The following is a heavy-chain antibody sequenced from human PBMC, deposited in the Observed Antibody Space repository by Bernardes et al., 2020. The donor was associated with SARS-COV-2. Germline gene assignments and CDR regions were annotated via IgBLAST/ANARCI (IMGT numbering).Heavy chain of an antibody. CDR2: ISSSSSTI. Sequence: GGSLSLSCAASGFTFRSYSMNWVRQAPGKGLEWVSYISSSSSTIYYADSVKGRFTISRDNAKNSLYLQMNSLRAEDTAVYYCARDCSSTSCWDDGGYFQHWGQGTLVTVSS. D-gene: IGHD2-2*01. V-gene: IGHV3-48*04. CDR1: GFTFRSYS. CDR3: ARDCSSTSCWDDGGYFQH. J-gene: IGHJ1*01.